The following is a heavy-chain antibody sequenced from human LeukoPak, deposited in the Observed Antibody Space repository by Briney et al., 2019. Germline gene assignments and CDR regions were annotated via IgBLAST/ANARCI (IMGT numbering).Heavy chain of an antibody. J-gene: IGHJ4*02. CDR1: GFTFSSYA. V-gene: IGHV3-23*01. CDR2: ISGSNERT. Sequence: GGSLRLSCAASGFTFSSYAMNWVRQAPGKGLEWVSAISGSNERTYYAGSVEGRFTISRDNSKNTLYLQMNRLRAEDTAAYYCAKAIVGAEVEYYFDYWGQGTLVTVSS. CDR3: AKAIVGAEVEYYFDY. D-gene: IGHD1-26*01.